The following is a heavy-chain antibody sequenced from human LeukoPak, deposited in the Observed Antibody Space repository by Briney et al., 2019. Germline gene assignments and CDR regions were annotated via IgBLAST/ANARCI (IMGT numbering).Heavy chain of an antibody. J-gene: IGHJ5*02. CDR2: IILIFGTA. Sequence: SVKVSCKASGGTFSSYAISWVRQAPGQGLEWMGGIILIFGTANYAQKFQGRVTITADESTSTAYMELSSLRSEDTAVYYCAREGAEYCSSTSCYLENWFDPWGQGTLVTVSS. D-gene: IGHD2-2*01. V-gene: IGHV1-69*13. CDR3: AREGAEYCSSTSCYLENWFDP. CDR1: GGTFSSYA.